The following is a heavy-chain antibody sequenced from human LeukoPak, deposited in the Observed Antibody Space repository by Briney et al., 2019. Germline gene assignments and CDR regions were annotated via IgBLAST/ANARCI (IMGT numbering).Heavy chain of an antibody. D-gene: IGHD3-22*01. CDR3: ARGSDSYSSGYWD. CDR2: IIPTFGTA. CDR1: GGTFSSYA. J-gene: IGHJ4*02. V-gene: IGHV1-69*05. Sequence: ASVKVSCKASGGTFSSYAISWVRQAPGQGLEWMGGIIPTFGTANYAQKFQGRVTITTDESTSTAYMELSSLRSEDTAVYYCARGSDSYSSGYWDWGQGTLVTVSS.